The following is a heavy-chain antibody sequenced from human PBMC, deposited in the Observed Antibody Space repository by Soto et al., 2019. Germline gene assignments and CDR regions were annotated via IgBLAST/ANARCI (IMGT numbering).Heavy chain of an antibody. Sequence: ASVKVSCQASGFSFTSSGFNWVRQAPGQGLAWVGWVSAKSGDTNCVENLQGRFTMTTDTSTNTAYMELRSLTSDDTAVYYCTSAGASDWNYVSTSSWGQGTLVTVSS. D-gene: IGHD1-7*01. V-gene: IGHV1-18*04. CDR3: TSAGASDWNYVSTSS. CDR2: VSAKSGDT. J-gene: IGHJ4*02. CDR1: GFSFTSSG.